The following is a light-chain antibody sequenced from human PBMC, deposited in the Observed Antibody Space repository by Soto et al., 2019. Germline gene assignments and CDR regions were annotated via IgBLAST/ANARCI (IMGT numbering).Light chain of an antibody. J-gene: IGLJ1*01. CDR3: ASWDDSLNGPV. V-gene: IGLV1-44*01. CDR1: SSNVGGNP. Sequence: QSALAQPPSASGTPGQRVTISCSGSSSNVGGNPVNWYQHVPTTATKLLTFTNTQRPSGPPGRFAGSKCGTSASLAIRGLQSEDEAAYYCASWDDSLNGPVFGTGTKVTVL. CDR2: TNT.